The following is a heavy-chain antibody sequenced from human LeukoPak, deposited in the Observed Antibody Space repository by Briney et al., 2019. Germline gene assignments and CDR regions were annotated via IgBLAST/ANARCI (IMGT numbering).Heavy chain of an antibody. V-gene: IGHV3-66*01. CDR3: ARGMAVAATDAFDI. CDR2: IYSGGTT. J-gene: IGHJ3*02. D-gene: IGHD6-19*01. Sequence: PGGSLRLSCAASGFTVSNNYMSWVRQAPGKGLEWVSLIYSGGTTYYADSVKGRFTISRDNSQNTLYLQMNSLRAEDTAVYYCARGMAVAATDAFDIWGQGTMVTVSS. CDR1: GFTVSNNY.